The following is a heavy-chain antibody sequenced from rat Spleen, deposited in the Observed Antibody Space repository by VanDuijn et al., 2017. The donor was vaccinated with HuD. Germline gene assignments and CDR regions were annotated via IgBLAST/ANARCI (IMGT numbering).Heavy chain of an antibody. J-gene: IGHJ2*01. V-gene: IGHV3-3*01. CDR3: ARDNNYKAY. CDR1: EYSATSSYR. CDR2: INSEGTT. Sequence: VQLQESGPGLVKPSQSLSLTCSVPEYSATSSYRWSWIRKFPGNKLEWMGYINSEGTTNYNPSLKSRISITRDTSKNQFFLKVNSVTTEDTATYYCARDNNYKAYWGQGVMVTVSS. D-gene: IGHD1-10*01.